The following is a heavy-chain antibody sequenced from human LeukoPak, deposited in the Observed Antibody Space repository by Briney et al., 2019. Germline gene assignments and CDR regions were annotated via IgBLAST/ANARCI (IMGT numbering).Heavy chain of an antibody. CDR1: GYTFTSYY. Sequence: ASVKVSCKASGYTFTSYYMHWVRQAPGQGLEWMGIINPSGGSTSYAQKFQGRVTMTRDMSTSTVYMELSSLRSEDTAVYYCASYPNWNYAELDYWGQGTLVTVSS. CDR3: ASYPNWNYAELDY. CDR2: INPSGGST. D-gene: IGHD1-7*01. J-gene: IGHJ4*02. V-gene: IGHV1-46*01.